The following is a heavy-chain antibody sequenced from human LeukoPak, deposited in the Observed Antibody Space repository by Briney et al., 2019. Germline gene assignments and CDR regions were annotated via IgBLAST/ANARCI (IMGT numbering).Heavy chain of an antibody. Sequence: ASVKVSCKASGYTFTGYYMHWVRQAPGQGLEWMGWIDPDSGGTTNAQKFQGRVTMTRDTSISTVYLEVNRLTSDDTAVYYCARDRGLRLGDFSLNSDYFDFWGQGTLVTVSS. D-gene: IGHD3-16*01. V-gene: IGHV1-2*02. CDR1: GYTFTGYY. CDR3: ARDRGLRLGDFSLNSDYFDF. CDR2: IDPDSGGT. J-gene: IGHJ4*02.